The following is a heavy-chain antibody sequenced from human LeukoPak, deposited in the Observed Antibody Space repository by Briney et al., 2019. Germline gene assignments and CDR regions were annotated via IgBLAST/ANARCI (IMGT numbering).Heavy chain of an antibody. D-gene: IGHD3-10*01. V-gene: IGHV3-21*01. CDR3: ARAYGHLYYMDV. CDR1: GFTFSSYS. CDR2: ISSSSSYI. J-gene: IGHJ6*03. Sequence: GGSLRLSCAASGFTFSSYSMNWVRQAPGKGLEWVSSISSSSSYIYYADSVKGRFTISRDNAKNSLYLQMNSLRAEDTAVYYCARAYGHLYYMDVWGKGTTVTISS.